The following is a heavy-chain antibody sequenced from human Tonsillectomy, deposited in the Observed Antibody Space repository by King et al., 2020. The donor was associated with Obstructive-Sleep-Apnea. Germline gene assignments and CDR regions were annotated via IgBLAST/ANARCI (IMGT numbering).Heavy chain of an antibody. CDR3: AKAARDTRLDY. D-gene: IGHD2-15*01. Sequence: VQLVESGGVVVQPGESLRLSCAASGFTFDDYAMHWVRQAPGKGLEWVSLISWDGGSTYYADSVKGRFTISRDNRKNSLYLQMNRLRAEDTALYYCAKAARDTRLDYWGQGTLVTVSS. CDR1: GFTFDDYA. J-gene: IGHJ4*02. CDR2: ISWDGGST. V-gene: IGHV3-43D*03.